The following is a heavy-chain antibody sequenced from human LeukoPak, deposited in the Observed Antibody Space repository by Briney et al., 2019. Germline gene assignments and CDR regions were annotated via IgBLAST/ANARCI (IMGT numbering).Heavy chain of an antibody. D-gene: IGHD6-13*01. Sequence: GGSLRLSCVASGFTFSKNWMHWVRQAPGKGLVWVSRIQGDGSNANYADSVKGRFSISRDNAKNTVYLQMNSLRAEDTGIYYCARGTSAGGPISPFDFWGQGTVVTVSS. J-gene: IGHJ4*02. V-gene: IGHV3-74*01. CDR2: IQGDGSNA. CDR3: ARGTSAGGPISPFDF. CDR1: GFTFSKNW.